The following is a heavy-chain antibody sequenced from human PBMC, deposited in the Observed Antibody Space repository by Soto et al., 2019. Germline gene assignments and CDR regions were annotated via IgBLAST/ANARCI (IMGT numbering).Heavy chain of an antibody. D-gene: IGHD6-19*01. CDR2: ISGSGGST. CDR3: AKDSTEQWLFGAFDI. CDR1: GFTFSSYA. J-gene: IGHJ3*02. Sequence: GGSLRLSCAASGFTFSSYAMSWVRQAPGKGLEWVSAISGSGGSTYYADSVKGRFTISRDNSKNTLYLQMNSLRAEDTAVYYCAKDSTEQWLFGAFDIWGQGTMVTVPS. V-gene: IGHV3-23*01.